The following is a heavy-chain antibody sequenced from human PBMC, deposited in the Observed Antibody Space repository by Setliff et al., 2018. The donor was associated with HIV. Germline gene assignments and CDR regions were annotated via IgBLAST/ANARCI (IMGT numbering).Heavy chain of an antibody. D-gene: IGHD2-15*01. CDR1: GYTFTSYG. CDR3: AREAPGSRNRWPYYFDF. CDR2: ISTYSDET. V-gene: IGHV1-18*01. Sequence: ASVQVSCKASGYTFTSYGISWVRQAPGQGLEWMGWISTYSDETSFSQNLQGRVTITADKSTSTAYMELSSLRSEDTAVYYCAREAPGSRNRWPYYFDFWGQGMLVTVSS. J-gene: IGHJ4*02.